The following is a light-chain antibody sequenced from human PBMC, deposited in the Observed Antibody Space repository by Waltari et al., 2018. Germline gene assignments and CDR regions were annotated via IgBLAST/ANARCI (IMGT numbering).Light chain of an antibody. V-gene: IGKV1-5*01. J-gene: IGKJ2*01. Sequence: IQVIQSPSTLSASVGDTVTISCRVSHRINIWLAWYQQKPGKAPKLLIKKASTLEDGVPSRFSCSGSGTEFTLTIKSLQPDDFGTYFCQQFDTDVTFGQGTKVEI. CDR1: HRINIW. CDR2: KAS. CDR3: QQFDTDVT.